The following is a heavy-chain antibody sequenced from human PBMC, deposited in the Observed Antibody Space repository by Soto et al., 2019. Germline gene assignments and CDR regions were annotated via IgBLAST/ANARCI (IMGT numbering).Heavy chain of an antibody. D-gene: IGHD5-12*01. V-gene: IGHV1-8*01. J-gene: IGHJ4*02. Sequence: QVQLVQSGAEVKKPGASMKVSCKASGYDFSSFDINWVRQAPGQGLEWMGWMNPNSGNTGYAQRFQGRVPMTRDTSINTAYMEVNSLRSEDTAVYFCARGRIFGYSGYEPLGGLEYWGRGTLVTVS. CDR1: GYDFSSFD. CDR3: ARGRIFGYSGYEPLGGLEY. CDR2: MNPNSGNT.